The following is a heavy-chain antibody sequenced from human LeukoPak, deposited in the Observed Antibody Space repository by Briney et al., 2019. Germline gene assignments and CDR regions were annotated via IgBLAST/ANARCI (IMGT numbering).Heavy chain of an antibody. CDR1: GFTFSNYW. CDR2: INSDGINT. D-gene: IGHD1-26*01. Sequence: GGSLRLSCAASGFTFSNYWMHWVRQAPGKGLVWVSRINSDGINTSYADSVKGRFTISRDNSKNTLYLQMNSLRAEDTAVYYCASNLAYSGSYSNYYYYMDVWGKGTTVTVSS. V-gene: IGHV3-74*01. J-gene: IGHJ6*03. CDR3: ASNLAYSGSYSNYYYYMDV.